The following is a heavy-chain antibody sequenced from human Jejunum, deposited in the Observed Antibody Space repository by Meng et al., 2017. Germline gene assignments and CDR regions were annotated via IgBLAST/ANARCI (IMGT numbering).Heavy chain of an antibody. Sequence: GGSLRLSCGPSGFRSGDYWMTWVRQAPGKGLEWVANIKRDGSEKYYVDSVKGRFSISRDNGKNSLFLEMNSLRVDDTAVYYCVRDKMASGSYVYNYYSLDFWGQGTTVTVSS. CDR3: VRDKMASGSYVYNYYSLDF. J-gene: IGHJ6*02. CDR2: IKRDGSEK. V-gene: IGHV3-7*01. CDR1: GFRSGDYW. D-gene: IGHD3-10*01.